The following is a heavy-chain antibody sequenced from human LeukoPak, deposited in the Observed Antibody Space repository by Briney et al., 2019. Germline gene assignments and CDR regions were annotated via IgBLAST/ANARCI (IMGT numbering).Heavy chain of an antibody. CDR3: AKRGVVIRVILVGFHKEAYYFDS. Sequence: PGGSLTLSCAVSGITLSNYGMSWVRQAPGKELEWVAGISGSGGSTNYADSVEGRFTISRDNPKNTLFLQMNSLRAEDTAVYFCAKRGVVIRVILVGFHKEAYYFDSWGQGALVTVSS. V-gene: IGHV3-23*01. D-gene: IGHD3-22*01. J-gene: IGHJ4*02. CDR2: ISGSGGST. CDR1: GITLSNYG.